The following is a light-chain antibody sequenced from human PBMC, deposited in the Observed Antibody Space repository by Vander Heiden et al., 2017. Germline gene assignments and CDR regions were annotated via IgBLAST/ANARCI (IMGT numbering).Light chain of an antibody. V-gene: IGKV3-15*01. CDR3: QQYTSWPFT. J-gene: IGKJ2*01. CDR2: GAS. CDR1: QSITSD. Sequence: DIVMTHYPATFSVSPGERATLPCRASQSITSDLAGYKQIPGKAPRLLTYGASTRATGVAARFSGSGSGTEFTLTVSSLQSEDFAVYYCQQYTSWPFTFGQGTNLEIK.